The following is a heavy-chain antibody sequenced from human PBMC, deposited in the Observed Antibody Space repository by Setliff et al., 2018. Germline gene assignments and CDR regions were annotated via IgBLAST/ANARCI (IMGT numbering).Heavy chain of an antibody. CDR2: IWDDGGNK. V-gene: IGHV3-33*08. CDR3: ARTCSGSGCYAGLES. Sequence: AGGSLRLSCAASGFTFSTYRMHWVRQAPGKGLGWVAVIWDDGGNKYHADSVKGRFTISRDNSKNTLYLQMNSLRPEDTAVYYCARTCSGSGCYAGLESWGQGTPVTVSS. CDR1: GFTFSTYR. D-gene: IGHD2-15*01. J-gene: IGHJ4*02.